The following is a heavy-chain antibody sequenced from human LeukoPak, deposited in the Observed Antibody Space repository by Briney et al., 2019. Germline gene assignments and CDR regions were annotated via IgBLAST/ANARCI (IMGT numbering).Heavy chain of an antibody. Sequence: GVSLRLSCAASGFTFSNYWMSWVRQAPGKGLEWVANIKQDGKEEYCVDSVKGRFTISRYNAKNSLYLQMNSLRAEDTAVYYCARDEAAVPGGDSWGQGTLVTVSS. J-gene: IGHJ4*02. V-gene: IGHV3-7*04. CDR3: ARDEAAVPGGDS. CDR1: GFTFSNYW. D-gene: IGHD6-25*01. CDR2: IKQDGKEE.